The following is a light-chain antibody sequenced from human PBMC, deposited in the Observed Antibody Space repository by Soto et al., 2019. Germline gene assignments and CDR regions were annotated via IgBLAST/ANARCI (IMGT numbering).Light chain of an antibody. Sequence: QSALTQPASVSRSPGPSITIACTGTSSDVGGYHYVSWYQQHPGKAPKLMIYEVSTRTSGVSNRFSGSKSGNAASLTISGLQGEGEADYYCSSYTSSSPKVFGGGTQLTVL. J-gene: IGLJ2*01. V-gene: IGLV2-14*01. CDR1: SSDVGGYHY. CDR2: EVS. CDR3: SSYTSSSPKV.